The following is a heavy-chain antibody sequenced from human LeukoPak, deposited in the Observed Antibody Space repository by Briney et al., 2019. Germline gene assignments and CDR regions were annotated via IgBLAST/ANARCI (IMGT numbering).Heavy chain of an antibody. D-gene: IGHD2-2*01. V-gene: IGHV1-69*05. CDR2: IIPIFGTA. CDR1: GGAFSSYA. Sequence: ASVMVSCKASGGAFSSYAISWVRQAPGQGLEWMGGIIPIFGTANYAQKFQGRVTITTDESTSTAYMELSSLRSEDTAVYYCAKCRGAAYNWFDPWGQGTLVTVSS. CDR3: AKCRGAAYNWFDP. J-gene: IGHJ5*02.